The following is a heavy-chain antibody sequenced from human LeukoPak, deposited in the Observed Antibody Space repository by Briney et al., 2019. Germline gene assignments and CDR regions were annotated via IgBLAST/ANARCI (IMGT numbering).Heavy chain of an antibody. V-gene: IGHV1-2*04. J-gene: IGHJ6*03. Sequence: AASVKVSCKASGYTFTGYYMHWVRQAPGQGLEWMGWINPNSGGTNYAQKFQGWVTMTRDTSISTAYMELSRLRSDDTAVYYCARCPPGSSGYYYYYMDVWGKGTTVTVSS. CDR2: INPNSGGT. CDR1: GYTFTGYY. D-gene: IGHD6-6*01. CDR3: ARCPPGSSGYYYYYMDV.